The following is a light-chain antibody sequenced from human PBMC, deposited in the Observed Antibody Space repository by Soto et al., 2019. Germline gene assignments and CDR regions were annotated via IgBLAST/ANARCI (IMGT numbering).Light chain of an antibody. CDR1: SSDVANYNY. Sequence: QPVLTQPRSVSGSPGQSVTISCTRTSSDVANYNYVSWYQQHPGKAPKLMIYDVNKRPSGVPYRFSGSKSGNTASLTISGLQAEDEADYYCCSYAGTYTRVFGTGTKLTVL. CDR2: DVN. V-gene: IGLV2-11*01. J-gene: IGLJ1*01. CDR3: CSYAGTYTRV.